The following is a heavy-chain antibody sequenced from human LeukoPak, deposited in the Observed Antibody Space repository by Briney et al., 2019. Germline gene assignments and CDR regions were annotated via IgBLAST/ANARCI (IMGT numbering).Heavy chain of an antibody. CDR1: GGSFSGYY. V-gene: IGHV4-34*01. CDR2: INHSGST. CDR3: ARKDIVVVPAAQNWFDP. J-gene: IGHJ5*02. Sequence: SETLSLTCAVYGGSFSGYYWSWIRQPPGTGLEWIGEINHSGSTNYNPSLKSRVTISVDTSNNQFSLKLSSVAAADTAVYYCARKDIVVVPAAQNWFDPWGQGTLVTVSS. D-gene: IGHD2-2*01.